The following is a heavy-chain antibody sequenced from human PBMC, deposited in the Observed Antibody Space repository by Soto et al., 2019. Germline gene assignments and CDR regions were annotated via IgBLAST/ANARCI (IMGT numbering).Heavy chain of an antibody. Sequence: QVTVKESGPVLVKPTETLTLTCTVSGFSLSNAGLGVSWIRQPPGKALEWLAHIFSNDEKSYSTSLKSRLTLSKDTSNSPVVLTMTNMDPVDTATYYCASTYSTSWYWFDPWGQGTLVTVSS. CDR1: GFSLSNAGLG. J-gene: IGHJ5*02. V-gene: IGHV2-26*04. CDR2: IFSNDEK. CDR3: ASTYSTSWYWFDP. D-gene: IGHD6-13*01.